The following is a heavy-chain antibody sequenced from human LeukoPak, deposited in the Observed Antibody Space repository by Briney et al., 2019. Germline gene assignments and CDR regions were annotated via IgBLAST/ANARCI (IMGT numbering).Heavy chain of an antibody. V-gene: IGHV3-48*03. J-gene: IGHJ4*02. CDR3: ARATYYYDSSGYGRGVDY. CDR1: GFTFSSHE. D-gene: IGHD3-22*01. Sequence: GGSLRLSCAASGFTFSSHEMNWVRQAPGKGLEWVSYISSSGSTIYYADSVKGRFTISRDNAKNSLYLQMNSLRAEDTAVYYCARATYYYDSSGYGRGVDYWGQGTLVTVSS. CDR2: ISSSGSTI.